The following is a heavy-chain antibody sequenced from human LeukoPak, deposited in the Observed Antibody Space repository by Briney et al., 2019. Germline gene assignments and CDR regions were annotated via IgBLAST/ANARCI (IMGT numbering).Heavy chain of an antibody. Sequence: SETLSLTCAVSGYSISSGYYWGGIRQPPGKGREWIGSIYHSGSTYYNPSLKSRVTISVDTSKNQFSLKLSSVTAADTAVYYCAREGRGCSGGSCYGSAAGDYWGQGTLVTVSS. V-gene: IGHV4-38-2*02. J-gene: IGHJ4*02. D-gene: IGHD2-15*01. CDR1: GYSISSGYY. CDR3: AREGRGCSGGSCYGSAAGDY. CDR2: IYHSGST.